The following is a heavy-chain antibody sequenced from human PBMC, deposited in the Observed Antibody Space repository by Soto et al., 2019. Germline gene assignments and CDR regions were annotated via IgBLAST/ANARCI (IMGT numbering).Heavy chain of an antibody. J-gene: IGHJ3*02. D-gene: IGHD3-10*01. Sequence: QVQLVQSGAEVKKPGASVKVACKASGYSFNSYYMHWVRQAPGLGPEWMGVINPSGASTSYAQKLQGRVTMTRDTSTSTVYMELSSLRSEDTALYYCASDYNAYQRQHVFDIWGQGTLVTVSS. CDR3: ASDYNAYQRQHVFDI. CDR2: INPSGAST. V-gene: IGHV1-46*02. CDR1: GYSFNSYY.